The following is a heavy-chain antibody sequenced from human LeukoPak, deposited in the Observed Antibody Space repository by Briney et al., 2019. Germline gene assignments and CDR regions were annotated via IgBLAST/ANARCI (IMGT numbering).Heavy chain of an antibody. Sequence: ASVKVSCKASGYTFTSYYMHWVRQAPGQGLEWMGIINPSGGSTSYAQKFQGRVTMTRDTSTSTVYMELSSLRSEDTAVYYCARDGRRGFFSSGDWFDPWGQGTLVTVSS. CDR2: INPSGGST. V-gene: IGHV1-46*01. J-gene: IGHJ5*02. CDR3: ARDGRRGFFSSGDWFDP. CDR1: GYTFTSYY. D-gene: IGHD2/OR15-2a*01.